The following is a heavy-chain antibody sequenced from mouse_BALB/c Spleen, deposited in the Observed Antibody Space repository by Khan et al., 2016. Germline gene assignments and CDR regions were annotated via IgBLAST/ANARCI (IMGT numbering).Heavy chain of an antibody. D-gene: IGHD1-1*01. CDR2: INPDSSTI. Sequence: EVKLLESGGGLVQPGGSLKLSCAASGSDFNRYWMSWVRQAPGKGLEWIGEINPDSSTINYTPSLKDKFIISRDNAKNTLYLQMSKVRSEDTALYYCARPIYYSGSSYFDVWGAGTTVTVSS. J-gene: IGHJ1*01. CDR1: GSDFNRYW. V-gene: IGHV4-1*02. CDR3: ARPIYYSGSSYFDV.